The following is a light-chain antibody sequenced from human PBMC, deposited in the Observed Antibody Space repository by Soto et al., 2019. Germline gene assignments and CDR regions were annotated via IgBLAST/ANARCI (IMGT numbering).Light chain of an antibody. V-gene: IGLV2-8*01. CDR3: SSYAGSNNVV. CDR1: SSDVGGYNY. Sequence: QYALTQPPSASGSPGQSVTISCTGTSSDVGGYNYVSWYQQHAGKAPKLMIYEVSKRPSGVPDRFSGSKSGNTASLTVSGLQAEDEADYYCSSYAGSNNVVFGGGTKLTVL. CDR2: EVS. J-gene: IGLJ2*01.